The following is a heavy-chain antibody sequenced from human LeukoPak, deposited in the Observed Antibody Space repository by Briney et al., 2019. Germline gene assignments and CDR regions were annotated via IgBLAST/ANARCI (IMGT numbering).Heavy chain of an antibody. CDR3: ARHVRVGGYRFRTDAFDI. J-gene: IGHJ3*02. CDR2: IYTSGST. V-gene: IGHV4-4*09. D-gene: IGHD5-12*01. CDR1: GGSFSGYY. Sequence: PSETLSLTCAVYGGSFSGYYWSWIRQPPGKGLEWIGYIYTSGSTNYNPSLKSRVTISVDTSKNQFPLKLSSVTAADTAVYYCARHVRVGGYRFRTDAFDIWGQGTMVTVSS.